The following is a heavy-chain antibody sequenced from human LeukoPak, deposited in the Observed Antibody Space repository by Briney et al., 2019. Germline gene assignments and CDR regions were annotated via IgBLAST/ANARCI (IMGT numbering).Heavy chain of an antibody. V-gene: IGHV3-21*01. J-gene: IGHJ4*02. CDR3: ARGYSSGPDY. CDR1: GFTFSSYS. D-gene: IGHD6-19*01. Sequence: PGGSLRLSCAASGFTFSSYSVNWVRQAPGMGLEWVSSISSSGSNIHYADSVKGRFTISRDNAENSLYLQMTSLRAEDTAIYYCARGYSSGPDYWGQGTLVTVSS. CDR2: ISSSGSNI.